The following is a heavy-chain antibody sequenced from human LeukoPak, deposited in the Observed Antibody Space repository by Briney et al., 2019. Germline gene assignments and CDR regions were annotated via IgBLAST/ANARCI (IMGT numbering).Heavy chain of an antibody. D-gene: IGHD3-3*01. Sequence: DSVKGRFTISRDNSKNTLYLQMNSLRAEDTAVYYCARELIGVWSGYKWTSHNDYWGQGTLVTVSS. CDR3: ARELIGVWSGYKWTSHNDY. J-gene: IGHJ4*02. V-gene: IGHV3-30*01.